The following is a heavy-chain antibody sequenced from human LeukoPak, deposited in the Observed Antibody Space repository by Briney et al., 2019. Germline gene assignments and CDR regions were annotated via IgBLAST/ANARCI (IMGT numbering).Heavy chain of an antibody. CDR2: INPNSGGT. J-gene: IGHJ4*02. Sequence: GASVKVSCKASGYTFTGYYMHLVRQPPGQGLEWMGWINPNSGGTNYAQKFQGRVTMTRDTSISTAYMELSRLRSDDTAVYYCARVPIAAAGTLFDYWGQGTLVTVPS. V-gene: IGHV1-2*02. CDR1: GYTFTGYY. D-gene: IGHD6-13*01. CDR3: ARVPIAAAGTLFDY.